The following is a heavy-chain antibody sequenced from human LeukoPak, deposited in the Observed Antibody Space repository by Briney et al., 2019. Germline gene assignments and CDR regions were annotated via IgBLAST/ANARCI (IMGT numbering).Heavy chain of an antibody. Sequence: ASVKVSCKASGYTFTGYYMHWVRQAPGQGLERMGWINPNSGGTNYAQKFQGRVTMTRDTSISTAYMELSRLRSDDTAVYYCARDGSGSYHLYYFDYWGQGTLVTVSS. D-gene: IGHD3-10*01. CDR2: INPNSGGT. J-gene: IGHJ4*02. V-gene: IGHV1-2*02. CDR3: ARDGSGSYHLYYFDY. CDR1: GYTFTGYY.